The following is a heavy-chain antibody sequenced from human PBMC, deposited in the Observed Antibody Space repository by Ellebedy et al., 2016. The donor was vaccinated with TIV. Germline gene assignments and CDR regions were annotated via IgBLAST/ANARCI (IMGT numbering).Heavy chain of an antibody. J-gene: IGHJ4*02. Sequence: MPSETLSLTCTVSGDSVSGYYWSWIRQPPGEGLEWIGYMDYRGHMNHNPSLKSRVTISLDTSKNQFALKLTSVTAADTAVYYCARLPHGSVFGYVDYWGQGTLVTVSS. D-gene: IGHD2-2*03. CDR3: ARLPHGSVFGYVDY. V-gene: IGHV4-59*02. CDR2: MDYRGHM. CDR1: GDSVSGYY.